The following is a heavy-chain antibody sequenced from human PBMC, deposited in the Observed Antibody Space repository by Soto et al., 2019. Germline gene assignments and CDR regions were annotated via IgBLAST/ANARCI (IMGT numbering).Heavy chain of an antibody. Sequence: GSMRLSCAASGLTLIVSAIHFFRHTAFKWLEWVVRIRSKANSYATAYAASVKGRFTISRDDSKNAAYLQMNSLKTEDTAVYYCTRTYYYDSSGVNWFDPWGQGTLVTVSS. V-gene: IGHV3-73*01. CDR1: GLTLIVSA. J-gene: IGHJ5*01. D-gene: IGHD3-22*01. CDR3: TRTYYYDSSGVNWFDP. CDR2: IRSKANSYAT.